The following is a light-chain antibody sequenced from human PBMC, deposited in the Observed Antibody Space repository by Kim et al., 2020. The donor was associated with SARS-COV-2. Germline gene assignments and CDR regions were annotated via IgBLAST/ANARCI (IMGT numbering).Light chain of an antibody. J-gene: IGKJ5*01. CDR3: LQHSTFPIT. CDR1: QDIRNH. V-gene: IGKV1-17*01. Sequence: GDRVTITCQASQDIRNHLGWYQQKPGKAPKRLIYAASSLQSGVPSRFSGSGAGTEFTLTISSLQPEDFATYYCLQHSTFPITFGQGTRLEIK. CDR2: AAS.